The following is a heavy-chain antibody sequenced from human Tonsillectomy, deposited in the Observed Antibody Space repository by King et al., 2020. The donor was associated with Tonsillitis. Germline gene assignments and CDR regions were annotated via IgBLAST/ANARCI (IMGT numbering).Heavy chain of an antibody. CDR3: ARDQTGYSYGTFDY. D-gene: IGHD5-18*01. V-gene: IGHV4-59*01. CDR2: IYYSGST. J-gene: IGHJ4*02. Sequence: QLQESGPGLVKPSETLSLTCTVSGGSISSYYWSWIRQPPGKGLEWIGYIYYSGSTNYNPSLKSRVTISVDTSKNQFSLKLSSVTAADTAVYYCARDQTGYSYGTFDYWDQGTLVTVSS. CDR1: GGSISSYY.